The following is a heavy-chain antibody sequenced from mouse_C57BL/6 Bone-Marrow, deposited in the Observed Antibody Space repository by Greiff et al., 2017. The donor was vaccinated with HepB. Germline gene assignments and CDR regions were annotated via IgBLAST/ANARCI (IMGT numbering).Heavy chain of an antibody. V-gene: IGHV5-12*01. D-gene: IGHD1-1*01. CDR3: ARQHYGSSFYFDY. Sequence: EVQLVESGGGLVQPGGSLKLSCAASGFTFSDYYMYWVRQTPEKRLEWVAYISNGGGSTYYPDTVKGRFTISRDNAKNTLYLQMSRLKSEDTAMYYCARQHYGSSFYFDYWGQGTTLTVSS. J-gene: IGHJ2*01. CDR1: GFTFSDYY. CDR2: ISNGGGST.